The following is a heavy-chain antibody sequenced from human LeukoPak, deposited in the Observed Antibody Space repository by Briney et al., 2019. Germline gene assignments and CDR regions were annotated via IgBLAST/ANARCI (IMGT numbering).Heavy chain of an antibody. D-gene: IGHD3-3*01. CDR2: MYYSGST. CDR3: ARETGHYDFWSGYYNWFDP. Sequence: SETLSLTCTVSGGSISSYYWSWIRQPPGKGLEWIGYMYYSGSTNYNPSLKSRVTISVDTSKNQFSLKLSSVTAADTAVYYCARETGHYDFWSGYYNWFDPWGQGTLVTVSS. CDR1: GGSISSYY. J-gene: IGHJ5*02. V-gene: IGHV4-59*01.